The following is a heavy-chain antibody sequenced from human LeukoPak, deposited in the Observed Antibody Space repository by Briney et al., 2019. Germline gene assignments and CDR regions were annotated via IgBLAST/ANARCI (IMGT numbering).Heavy chain of an antibody. CDR1: GYTFTGYY. CDR2: INPNSGDT. V-gene: IGHV1-2*02. D-gene: IGHD2-21*02. J-gene: IGHJ5*02. Sequence: ASVKISCKASGYTFTGYYMHWVRQAPGQGLEWMGWINPNSGDTNYAQKFQGRVTMSRDTSMRTAYMELSRLRSDDTAIYYCARVVDCGGDCYYGTWFDPWGQGTLVTVSS. CDR3: ARVVDCGGDCYYGTWFDP.